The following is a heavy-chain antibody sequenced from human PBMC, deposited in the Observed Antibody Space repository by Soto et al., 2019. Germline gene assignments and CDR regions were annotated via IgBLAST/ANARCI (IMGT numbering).Heavy chain of an antibody. CDR2: INNDGSST. V-gene: IGHV3-74*01. D-gene: IGHD3-3*01. CDR3: VKAFWSGLLRTKESRDFNALDV. J-gene: IGHJ6*04. CDR1: GFTPSPHW. Sequence: AGGALRLSCGASGFTPSPHWMHLGRQTPGKRLEWLSHINNDGSSTRYADSVKGRFTISRDNAKNTLYLQMNSLRVEDTALYYCVKAFWSGLLRTKESRDFNALDVWGEGTTVTVSS.